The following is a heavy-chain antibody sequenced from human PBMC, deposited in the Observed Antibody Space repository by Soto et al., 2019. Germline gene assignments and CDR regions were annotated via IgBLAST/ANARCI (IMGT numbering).Heavy chain of an antibody. CDR2: IFYSGST. Sequence: PSETLSLTCTVSGGSVTSGSFYWSWIRQPPGKGLQWIGHIFYSGSTNYNPSLKSRVTISVDTSKNQFSLKLNSVTAADTAVYFCARAQRGVNWFDPWGHGALVTVSS. CDR3: ARAQRGVNWFDP. J-gene: IGHJ5*02. CDR1: GGSVTSGSFY. V-gene: IGHV4-61*01. D-gene: IGHD6-25*01.